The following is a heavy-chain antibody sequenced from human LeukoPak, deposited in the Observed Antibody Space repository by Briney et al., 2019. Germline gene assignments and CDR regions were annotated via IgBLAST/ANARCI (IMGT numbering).Heavy chain of an antibody. V-gene: IGHV4-61*02. D-gene: IGHD3-10*01. Sequence: SQTLSLTRTVSGGSISSGSYYWSWIRQPAGKGLEWIGRIYTSGSTNYNPSLKSRVTISLDTSKNQSSLKLRSVTAADTAVYYCAVQLRGFGEASSFYFDYWGQGTLVTVSS. CDR3: AVQLRGFGEASSFYFDY. CDR1: GGSISSGSYY. CDR2: IYTSGST. J-gene: IGHJ4*02.